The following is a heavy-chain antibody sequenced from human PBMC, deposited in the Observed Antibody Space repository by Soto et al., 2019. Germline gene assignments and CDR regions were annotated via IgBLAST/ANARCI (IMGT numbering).Heavy chain of an antibody. CDR1: GFAFSSYG. CDR2: IGSRSATI. J-gene: IGHJ6*02. Sequence: EVHLVESGGGLVQPGGSLRLSCAASGFAFSSYGMNWVRQAPGKGLEWVSYIGSRSATIYYADSVKGRFTISRDNAKNSLFLQMNSLRDEETAVYYGARVPPEYTKRGYYDCYGMDVWGQGTTVTVSS. V-gene: IGHV3-48*02. CDR3: ARVPPEYTKRGYYDCYGMDV. D-gene: IGHD2-8*01.